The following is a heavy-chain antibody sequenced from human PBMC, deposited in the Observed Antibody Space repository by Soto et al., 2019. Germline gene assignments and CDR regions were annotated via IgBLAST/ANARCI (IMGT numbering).Heavy chain of an antibody. V-gene: IGHV2-5*02. CDR1: GFSLSTSGVG. CDR3: AHRPGTNYYDSSGYYYYFDY. D-gene: IGHD3-22*01. Sequence: SGPTLVNPTQTLTLTCTFSGFSLSTSGVGVGWIRQPPGKALEWLALIYWDDDKRYSPSLKSRLTITKDTSKNQVVLTMTNMDPVDTATYYCAHRPGTNYYDSSGYYYYFDYWGQGTLVTVSS. CDR2: IYWDDDK. J-gene: IGHJ4*02.